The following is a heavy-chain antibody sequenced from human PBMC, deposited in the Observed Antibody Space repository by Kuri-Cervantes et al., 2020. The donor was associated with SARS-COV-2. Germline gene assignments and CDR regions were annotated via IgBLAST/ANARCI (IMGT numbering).Heavy chain of an antibody. J-gene: IGHJ4*02. Sequence: GGSLRLSCAASGFTFSSYSMNWVRQAPGKGLEWVSSISSSSSYIYYADSVKGRFTTSRDDAKNSLYLQMNSLRAEDTAVYYCARNRGSGWPFFDYWGQGTLVTVSS. CDR1: GFTFSSYS. CDR3: ARNRGSGWPFFDY. CDR2: ISSSSSYI. D-gene: IGHD6-19*01. V-gene: IGHV3-21*01.